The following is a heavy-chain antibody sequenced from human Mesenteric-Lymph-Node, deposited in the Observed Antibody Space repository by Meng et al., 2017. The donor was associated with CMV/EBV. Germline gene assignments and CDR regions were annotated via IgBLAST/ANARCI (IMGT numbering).Heavy chain of an antibody. V-gene: IGHV4-61*01. J-gene: IGHJ4*02. CDR2: IYYSGST. D-gene: IGHD2-8*01. CDR1: GGSVSSGSYY. CDR3: ARSQGANGLLDY. Sequence: SETLSLTCTVSGGSVSSGSYYWSWIRQPPGKGLEWIGYIYYSGSTNYNPSLKSRVTISVDTSKNQFSLKLSSVTAADTAVYYCARSQGANGLLDYWGQGTLVTVSS.